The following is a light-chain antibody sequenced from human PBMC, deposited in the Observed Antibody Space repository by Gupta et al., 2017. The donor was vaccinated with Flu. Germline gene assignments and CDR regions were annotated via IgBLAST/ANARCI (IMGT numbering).Light chain of an antibody. CDR3: QQYGRSPFT. V-gene: IGKV3-20*01. CDR2: GAS. CDR1: QSVSNSY. J-gene: IGKJ4*01. Sequence: IVLTQSPRSLPLSPGERATLSCRASQSVSNSYLAWYQQKPGQAPRLLINGASSRATGIPDRFSGSGSGTDFTLTISRLEPEDSSLYYCQQYGRSPFTFGGGTKVEIK.